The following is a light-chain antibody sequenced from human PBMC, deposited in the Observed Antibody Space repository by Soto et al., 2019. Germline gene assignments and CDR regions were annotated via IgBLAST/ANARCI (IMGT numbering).Light chain of an antibody. V-gene: IGKV3-11*01. CDR2: DAS. CDR3: QQYYTWPVT. CDR1: QSVGNY. J-gene: IGKJ4*01. Sequence: EIVLTQSPATLSLSPGERATLSCRASQSVGNYFAWYQQKFGQAPRLLIYDASNRATGIPARFSGSGSATDFTLTINSLQSEDFAVYYCQQYYTWPVTFGGGTKVDIK.